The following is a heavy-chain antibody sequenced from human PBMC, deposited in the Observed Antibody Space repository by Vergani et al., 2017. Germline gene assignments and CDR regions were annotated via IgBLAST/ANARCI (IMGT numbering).Heavy chain of an antibody. D-gene: IGHD2-15*01. Sequence: QVQLQESGPGLVKPSQTLSLTCTVSGGSISSGGYSWSWIRQHPGKGLEWIGYIYYSGSTYYNPSLKSLVTISVDTSKNQFSLKLRCVTAADTAVYYCARGLGYCSGGSCYYDYWGQGTLVTVSS. J-gene: IGHJ4*02. CDR1: GGSISSGGYS. V-gene: IGHV4-31*01. CDR2: IYYSGST. CDR3: ARGLGYCSGGSCYYDY.